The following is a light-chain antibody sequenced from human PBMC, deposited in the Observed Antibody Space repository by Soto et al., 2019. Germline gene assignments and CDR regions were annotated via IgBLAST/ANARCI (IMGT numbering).Light chain of an antibody. Sequence: EIVLTQSPGTLSLSPGERATLYCRASQSVSSSYLAWYQQKPGQAPRLLTYGASSRATGIPDRFSGSGSGTDFTLTISRLEPEDFTVYYCQQYGSSPPTFGQGTKVDIK. CDR1: QSVSSSY. CDR2: GAS. CDR3: QQYGSSPPT. V-gene: IGKV3-20*01. J-gene: IGKJ1*01.